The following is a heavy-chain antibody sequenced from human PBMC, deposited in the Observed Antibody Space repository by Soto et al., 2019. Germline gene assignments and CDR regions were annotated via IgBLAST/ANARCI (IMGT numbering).Heavy chain of an antibody. J-gene: IGHJ3*01. CDR3: ARVWGGAFDF. D-gene: IGHD3-10*01. CDR2: IYYSGST. CDR1: GGSISSYY. Sequence: SETLSLTCTVSGGSISSYYWSLIRQPPGKGLEWIGYIYYSGSTNYNPSLKSRVTISVDTSKNQFSLKLSSVTAADTAVYYCARVWGGAFDFWGQGTMVTVSS. V-gene: IGHV4-59*01.